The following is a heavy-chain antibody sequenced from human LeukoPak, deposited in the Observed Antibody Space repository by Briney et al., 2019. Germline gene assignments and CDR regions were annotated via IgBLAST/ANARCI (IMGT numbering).Heavy chain of an antibody. CDR1: GVSISSYF. CDR2: IDYSGST. J-gene: IGHJ3*02. D-gene: IGHD1/OR15-1a*01. V-gene: IGHV4-59*01. CDR3: ARNTVFDI. Sequence: PSETLSLTCTVSGVSISSYFWTWIRQPPGKGLEWIGNIDYSGSTNYNPPLKRRVTMSVDTSKNQFSLKLSSVTAADTAVYYCARNTVFDIWGQGTMVTVSS.